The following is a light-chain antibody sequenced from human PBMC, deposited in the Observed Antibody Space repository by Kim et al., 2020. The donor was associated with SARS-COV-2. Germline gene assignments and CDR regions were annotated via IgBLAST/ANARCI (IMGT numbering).Light chain of an antibody. J-gene: IGLJ3*02. CDR2: LNSDGSH. Sequence: APVRLTCTLSSGHIGYAIAWHKQQPEKGPRYLMKLNSDGSHNKGDGIPDRFSGSSSGAERYLTISSLQSEDEADYYCQNWGTGIWVFGGGTQLTVL. CDR1: SGHIGYA. CDR3: QNWGTGIWV. V-gene: IGLV4-69*01.